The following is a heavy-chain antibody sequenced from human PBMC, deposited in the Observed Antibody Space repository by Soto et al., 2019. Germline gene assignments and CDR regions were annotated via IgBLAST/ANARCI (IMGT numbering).Heavy chain of an antibody. CDR2: INPDSGAT. D-gene: IGHD2-8*02. J-gene: IGHJ4*02. CDR1: GYSVTGYY. CDR3: ARGDYGTGGYPFPSFDY. V-gene: IGHV1-2*02. Sequence: HEHLVQSGAEVKRPGASLKVSCKASGYSVTGYYIHWVRQAPGQGLEWMGWINPDSGATNYAQNLQGRVTLSSDTPISAASKDLTSLTSDDTAVYYCARGDYGTGGYPFPSFDYWGQGTLVIVSS.